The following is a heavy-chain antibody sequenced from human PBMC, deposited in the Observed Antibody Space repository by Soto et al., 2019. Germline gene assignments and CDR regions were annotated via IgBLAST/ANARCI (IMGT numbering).Heavy chain of an antibody. CDR2: IYYSGST. CDR1: GGSISSSSYY. J-gene: IGHJ4*02. Sequence: SETLSLTCTVSGGSISSSSYYWGWIRQPPGKGLEWIGSIYYSGSTYYNPSLKSRVTISVDTSKNQFSLKLSSVTAADTAVYYCAKAYEYGGNEFDYWGQGNLVTVSS. V-gene: IGHV4-39*01. CDR3: AKAYEYGGNEFDY. D-gene: IGHD4-17*01.